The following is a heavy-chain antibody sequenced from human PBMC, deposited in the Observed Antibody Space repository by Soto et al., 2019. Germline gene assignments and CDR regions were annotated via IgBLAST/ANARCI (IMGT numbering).Heavy chain of an antibody. CDR3: AKSPSRAPYGMDV. J-gene: IGHJ6*02. Sequence: EVQLLESGGGLVQPVGSLSLSCAASGFPFSMYAMTWVRQAPGKGLEWVSAISGSVDSTYYADSVKGRFTISRDNSKRTVYLEMNSLRVEDTAVYHGAKSPSRAPYGMDVWGQGTTCTVSS. V-gene: IGHV3-23*01. D-gene: IGHD6-6*01. CDR2: ISGSVDST. CDR1: GFPFSMYA.